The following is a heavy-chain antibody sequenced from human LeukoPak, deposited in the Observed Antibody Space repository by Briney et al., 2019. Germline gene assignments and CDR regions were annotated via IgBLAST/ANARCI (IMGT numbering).Heavy chain of an antibody. V-gene: IGHV3-7*01. CDR1: GFTFSTYW. J-gene: IGHJ4*02. CDR3: ASGDGFDF. Sequence: PGGSLTLSWTTSGFTFSTYWMSWVRQAPGKGLEWVANIKQDGSEKYYVDSVKGRFTISRDNARNSLYLQMNSLQAEDTAVYYCASGDGFDFWGLGTLVTVSS. CDR2: IKQDGSEK.